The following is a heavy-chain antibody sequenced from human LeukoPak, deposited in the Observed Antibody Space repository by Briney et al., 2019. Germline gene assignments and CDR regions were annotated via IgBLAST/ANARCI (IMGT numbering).Heavy chain of an antibody. D-gene: IGHD1-1*01. V-gene: IGHV1-2*02. J-gene: IGHJ4*02. CDR2: INPNSGGT. CDR3: ARDLFMEGYFDY. CDR1: GYTFTDYY. Sequence: GASVKVSCKASGYTFTDYYIHWVRQAPGQGLEWMGWINPNSGGTNYAQKFQGRVTMTRDTSISTAYMELSRLRSDDTAVYYCARDLFMEGYFDYWGQGTLVTVSS.